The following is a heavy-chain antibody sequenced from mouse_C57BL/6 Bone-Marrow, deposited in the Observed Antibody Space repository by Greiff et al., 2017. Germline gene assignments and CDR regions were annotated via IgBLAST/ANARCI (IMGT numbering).Heavy chain of an antibody. V-gene: IGHV5-4*03. CDR3: ARHGLYAMDD. D-gene: IGHD1-2*01. J-gene: IGHJ4*01. CDR2: ISDGGSYT. Sequence: EVKVVESGGGLVKPGGSLKLSCAASGFTFSSYAMSWVRQTPEKRLEWVATISDGGSYTYYPDNVKGRFTISRDNAKNNLYLQMSHLKSEDTAMYYCARHGLYAMDDWGQGTSVTVSS. CDR1: GFTFSSYA.